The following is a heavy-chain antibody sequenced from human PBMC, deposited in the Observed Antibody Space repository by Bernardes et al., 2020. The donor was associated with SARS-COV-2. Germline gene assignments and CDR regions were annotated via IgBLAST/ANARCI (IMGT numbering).Heavy chain of an antibody. J-gene: IGHJ6*04. CDR2: INPNSGGT. CDR1: GYTFGGYY. Sequence: ASVKDSCKASGYTFGGYYIHWVRQAPGQGLEWVGWINPNSGGTNYGQKFQGRVTMTRDTSIGTAYMELRSLTSDDTAIYYCARGGGSITMDDWGKGTTVNVSS. CDR3: ARGGGSITMDD. D-gene: IGHD5-12*01. V-gene: IGHV1-2*02.